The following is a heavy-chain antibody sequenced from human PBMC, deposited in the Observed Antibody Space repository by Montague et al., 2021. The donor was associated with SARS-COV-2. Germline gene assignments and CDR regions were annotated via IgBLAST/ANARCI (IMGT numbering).Heavy chain of an antibody. CDR3: ARAVVGAKTATIES. Sequence: SETLSLTCSVSGGSINNYFWGWIRQSPGKGLEWVGYMHSTGSTAXXPSXXXRVIISVDTSKTQISLKLSSVSAVDTALYYCARAVVGAKTATIESWGQGTLVTVSS. CDR2: MHSTGST. CDR1: GGSINNYF. J-gene: IGHJ4*02. D-gene: IGHD2-15*01. V-gene: IGHV4-59*01.